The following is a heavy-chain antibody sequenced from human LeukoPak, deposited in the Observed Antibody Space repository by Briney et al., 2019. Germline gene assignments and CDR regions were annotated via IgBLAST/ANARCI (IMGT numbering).Heavy chain of an antibody. D-gene: IGHD2-2*01. Sequence: PGRSLGLSCAASGFTFSTYGMHWVRQAPGKGLEWVTVISYDGHTNYADSVKGRFTISRDNSKNTLYLQMNGLRDEDTAVYYCAKERGSTTHFGYWGQGTLVTVSS. V-gene: IGHV3-30*18. CDR2: ISYDGHT. CDR1: GFTFSTYG. J-gene: IGHJ4*02. CDR3: AKERGSTTHFGY.